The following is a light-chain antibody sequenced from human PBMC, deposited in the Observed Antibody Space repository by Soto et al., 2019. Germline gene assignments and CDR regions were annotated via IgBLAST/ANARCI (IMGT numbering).Light chain of an antibody. V-gene: IGKV3-15*01. CDR1: QSVGSN. CDR2: GAS. Sequence: IMMTQSPATLSVSPGGTAALSCRASQSVGSNLAWFQQKPGQAPKLLIYGASTRASGIPARFSGSGSGTEFTLTISSLQSEDFAVYYCQQYNSWPLTFGGGTKVDIK. J-gene: IGKJ4*01. CDR3: QQYNSWPLT.